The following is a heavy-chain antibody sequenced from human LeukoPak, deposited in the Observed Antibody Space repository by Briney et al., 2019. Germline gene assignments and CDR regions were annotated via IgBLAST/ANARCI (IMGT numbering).Heavy chain of an antibody. Sequence: SETLSLTCAVYGGSFSGYYWSWIRQPPGKGLEWIGEINHRGSTNYNPSLKSRVTISVDTSKNQYSLKLSSVTAADTAVYYCARAMPTEDYWGQGTLVTVSS. V-gene: IGHV4-34*01. CDR3: ARAMPTEDY. CDR1: GGSFSGYY. J-gene: IGHJ4*02. D-gene: IGHD2-2*01. CDR2: INHRGST.